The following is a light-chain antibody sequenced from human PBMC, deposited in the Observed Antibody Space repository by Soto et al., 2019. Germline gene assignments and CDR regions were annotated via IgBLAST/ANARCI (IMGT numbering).Light chain of an antibody. CDR3: QQYAASPIT. CDR2: GAS. J-gene: IGKJ4*01. CDR1: QSVAKNY. Sequence: EIVLTQSPDTLSLSPGERATLSCRASQSVAKNYLAWFQQKPGQAPRLLIYGASSRATGIPDRFGGSGSGTDFTLAINRLEPEDFAVYYCQQYAASPITFGGGTKVNIK. V-gene: IGKV3-20*01.